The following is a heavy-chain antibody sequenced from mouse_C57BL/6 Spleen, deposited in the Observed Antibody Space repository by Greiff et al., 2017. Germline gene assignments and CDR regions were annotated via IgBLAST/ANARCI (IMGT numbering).Heavy chain of an antibody. CDR3: ARVRGSSLWYFDV. D-gene: IGHD1-1*01. Sequence: EVQVVESGGGLVKPGGSLKLSCAASGFTFSSYTMSWVRQTPEKRLEWVATISGGGGNTYYPDSVKGRFTISRDNAKNTLYLQMSSLRSEDTALYYCARVRGSSLWYFDVWGTGTTVTVSS. V-gene: IGHV5-9*01. J-gene: IGHJ1*03. CDR2: ISGGGGNT. CDR1: GFTFSSYT.